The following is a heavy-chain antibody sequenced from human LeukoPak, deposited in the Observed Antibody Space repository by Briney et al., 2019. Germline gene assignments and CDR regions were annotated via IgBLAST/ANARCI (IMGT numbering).Heavy chain of an antibody. J-gene: IGHJ4*02. CDR1: GFTFSSYW. CDR2: INSDGSST. D-gene: IGHD2-21*02. CDR3: ARDRRAYCGGDCYSGTDY. V-gene: IGHV3-74*01. Sequence: GGSLRLSCAASGFTFSSYWMHWVRQAPGKGLVWVSRINSDGSSTSYADSVKGRFTISRDNAKNTLYLQMNSLRAEDTAVYYCARDRRAYCGGDCYSGTDYWGQGTLVTVSS.